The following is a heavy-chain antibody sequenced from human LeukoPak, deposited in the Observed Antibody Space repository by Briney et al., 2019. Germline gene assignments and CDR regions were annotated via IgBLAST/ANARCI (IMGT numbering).Heavy chain of an antibody. D-gene: IGHD3-16*02. CDR1: GFTISSYW. J-gene: IGHJ4*02. CDR2: LKSDGYST. Sequence: GGSLRLSCEASGFTISSYWMHWVRQAPGKGLVWVSRLKSDGYSTIYADSVKGRFTFSRDNAKNSLYLQMNSLRAEDTAVYYCARHRTASDYWGQGTLVTVSS. CDR3: ARHRTASDY. V-gene: IGHV3-74*01.